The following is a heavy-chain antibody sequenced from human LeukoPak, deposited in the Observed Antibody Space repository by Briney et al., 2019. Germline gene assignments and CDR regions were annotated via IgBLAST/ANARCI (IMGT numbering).Heavy chain of an antibody. D-gene: IGHD2-8*01. CDR1: GFTFSDYY. CDR3: ARSSRYCTNGVCYIGWFDP. CDR2: ISSSGSTI. Sequence: GGSLRLSCAASGFTFSDYYTSWIRQAPGKGLEWVSYISSSGSTIYYADSVKGRFTISRDNAKNSLYLQMNSLRAEDTAVYYCARSSRYCTNGVCYIGWFDPWGQGTLVTVSS. V-gene: IGHV3-11*01. J-gene: IGHJ5*02.